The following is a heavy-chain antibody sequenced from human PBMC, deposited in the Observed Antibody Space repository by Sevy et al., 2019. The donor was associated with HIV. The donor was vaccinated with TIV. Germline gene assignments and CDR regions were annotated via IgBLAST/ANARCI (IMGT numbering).Heavy chain of an antibody. CDR1: GFTFSSYW. CDR3: AREAGGLWFDP. J-gene: IGHJ5*02. Sequence: GGCLRLSCAASGFTFSSYWMSWVRQAPGKGLEWVANIKQDGSEKYYVDSVKGRFTISRDNAKNSLYLQMNSLRAEVKAVYYRAREAGGLWFDPWGQGTLVTVSS. V-gene: IGHV3-7*03. CDR2: IKQDGSEK. D-gene: IGHD6-19*01.